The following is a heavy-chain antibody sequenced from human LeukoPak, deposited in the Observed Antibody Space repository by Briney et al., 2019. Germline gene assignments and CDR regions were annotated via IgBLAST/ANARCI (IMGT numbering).Heavy chain of an antibody. CDR1: GFTFSSYG. CDR2: ISYDGSNK. Sequence: GGSLRLSCAASGFTFSSYGMHWVRQAPGKGLEWVAVISYDGSNKYYADSVKGRFTISRDNSKNTLYLQMNSLRAEATAVYYCAKGFTALNYYYYGMDVWGQGTTVTVSS. CDR3: AKGFTALNYYYYGMDV. D-gene: IGHD3-16*01. J-gene: IGHJ6*02. V-gene: IGHV3-30*18.